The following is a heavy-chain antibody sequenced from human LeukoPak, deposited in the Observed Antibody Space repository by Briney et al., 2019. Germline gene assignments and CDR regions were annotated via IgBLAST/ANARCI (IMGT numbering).Heavy chain of an antibody. D-gene: IGHD4-17*01. CDR2: IIPIFGTA. CDR3: ARDSSTVTTFHWFDP. Sequence: SVKVSCKASGGTFSSYAISWVRQAPGQGLEWMGGIIPIFGTANYAQKFQGRVTITADESTSTAYMELSSLRSDDTAVYYCARDSSTVTTFHWFDPWGQGTLVTVSS. CDR1: GGTFSSYA. V-gene: IGHV1-69*13. J-gene: IGHJ5*02.